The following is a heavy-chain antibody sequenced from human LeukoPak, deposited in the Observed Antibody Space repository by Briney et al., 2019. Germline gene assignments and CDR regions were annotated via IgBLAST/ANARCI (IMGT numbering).Heavy chain of an antibody. CDR2: IKGDGSET. Sequence: GGSLRLSCVASGFTFSRSWMDWVRQAPGKGLEWVGNIKGDGSETHYVDSAKGRFTISRDNAKNYLYLQIDRVRVEDTAIYYCAKSLHYWGEGALLTVSS. V-gene: IGHV3-7*01. CDR3: AKSLHY. J-gene: IGHJ4*02. CDR1: GFTFSRSW.